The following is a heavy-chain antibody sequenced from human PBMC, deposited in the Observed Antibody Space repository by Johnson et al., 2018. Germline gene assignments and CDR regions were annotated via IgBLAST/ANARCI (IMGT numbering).Heavy chain of an antibody. J-gene: IGHJ1*01. V-gene: IGHV1-46*01. CDR3: AIDVGTRRYFQH. CDR1: GYTFTSKY. Sequence: QVQLVQSGAEVKTPGASVKVSCKASGYTFTSKYMHWVRQAPGPGLEWMGIINPSGGSTSYAQKFQGRVTITRDTSTSTVYLELSSLGSEDTAFDYCAIDVGTRRYFQHWGQGTLVTVSS. D-gene: IGHD7-27*01. CDR2: INPSGGST.